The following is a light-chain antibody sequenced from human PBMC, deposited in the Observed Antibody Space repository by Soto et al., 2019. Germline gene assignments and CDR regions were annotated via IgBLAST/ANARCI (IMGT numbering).Light chain of an antibody. CDR3: SSYTSSDTPV. CDR1: SSDVGGYDY. CDR2: DVS. Sequence: QSALTQPASVSGSPGQSIAISCTGTSSDVGGYDYVSWYQQHPGKAPKLMIYDVSNRPSGVSNRFSGSKSGNTASLTISGLQAEDEADYYCSSYTSSDTPVFGGGTKVTVL. J-gene: IGLJ3*02. V-gene: IGLV2-14*01.